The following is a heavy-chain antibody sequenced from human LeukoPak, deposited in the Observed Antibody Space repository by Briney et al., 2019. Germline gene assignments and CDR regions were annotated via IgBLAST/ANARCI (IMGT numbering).Heavy chain of an antibody. V-gene: IGHV1-69*04. D-gene: IGHD6-6*01. J-gene: IGHJ5*02. CDR3: ARLNPEYSSSSTPNWFDP. CDR2: ISAYNGNT. CDR1: GGTFSSYA. Sequence: ASVKVSCKASGGTFSSYAISWVRQAPGQGLEWMGWISAYNGNTNYAQKLQGRVTITADKSTSTAYMELSSLRSEDTAVYYCARLNPEYSSSSTPNWFDPWGQGTLVTVSS.